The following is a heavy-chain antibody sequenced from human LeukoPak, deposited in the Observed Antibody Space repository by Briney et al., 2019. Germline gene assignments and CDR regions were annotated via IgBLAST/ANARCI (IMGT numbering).Heavy chain of an antibody. CDR1: GFTFSSYA. J-gene: IGHJ4*02. CDR3: AKDRLRSYFDH. V-gene: IGHV3-23*01. D-gene: IGHD4-17*01. Sequence: PGGSLRLSCAASGFTFSSYAMSWVRQAPGKGLEWVSSISSSGGSTYYADSVKGRFTISRDNSKNTLFLQMNSLRAEDTAVYYCAKDRLRSYFDHWGQGTLVTVSS. CDR2: ISSSGGST.